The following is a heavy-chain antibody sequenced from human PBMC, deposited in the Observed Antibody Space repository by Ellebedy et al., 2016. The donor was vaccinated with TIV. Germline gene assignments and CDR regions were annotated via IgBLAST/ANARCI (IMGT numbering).Heavy chain of an antibody. Sequence: SETLSLTXAVYGGSFSGYYWSWIRQPPGKGLEWIGEINHSGSTNYNPSLKSRVTISVDTSKNQFSLKLSSVTAADTAVYYCARASIAIKRIIAARPGRYWFNPWGQGTLVTVSS. CDR1: GGSFSGYY. CDR3: ARASIAIKRIIAARPGRYWFNP. CDR2: INHSGST. V-gene: IGHV4-34*01. J-gene: IGHJ5*02. D-gene: IGHD6-6*01.